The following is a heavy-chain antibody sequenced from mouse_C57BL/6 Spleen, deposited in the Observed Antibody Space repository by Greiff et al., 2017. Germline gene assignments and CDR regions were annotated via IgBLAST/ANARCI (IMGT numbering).Heavy chain of an antibody. V-gene: IGHV1-18*01. D-gene: IGHD1-1*01. CDR3: ARSYYYGSSYGMDY. CDR2: INPNNGGT. J-gene: IGHJ4*01. CDR1: GYTFTDYN. Sequence: EVQLQQSGPELVKPGASVKIPCKASGYTFTDYNMDWVKQSHGKSLEWIGDINPNNGGTIYNQKFKGKATLTVDKSSSTAYMELRSLTSEDTAVYYCARSYYYGSSYGMDYWGQGTSVTVSS.